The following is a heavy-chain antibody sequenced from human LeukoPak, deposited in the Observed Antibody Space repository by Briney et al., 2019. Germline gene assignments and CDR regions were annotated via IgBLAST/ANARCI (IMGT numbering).Heavy chain of an antibody. Sequence: GGSLRLSCAASGFTFSSYAMSWVRQAPGKGLEWVSDISDGGASTSYADSVKGRLTISRDNSKNTLSLQMNSLRVEDTAVYYCARGAGYGTYDYWGQGTLVTVSS. D-gene: IGHD2-15*01. CDR2: ISDGGAST. CDR3: ARGAGYGTYDY. J-gene: IGHJ4*02. CDR1: GFTFSSYA. V-gene: IGHV3-23*01.